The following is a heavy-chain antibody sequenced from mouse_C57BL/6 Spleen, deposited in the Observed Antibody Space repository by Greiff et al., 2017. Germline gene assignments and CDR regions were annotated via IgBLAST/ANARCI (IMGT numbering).Heavy chain of an antibody. D-gene: IGHD1-1*01. CDR1: GYTFTSYW. V-gene: IGHV1-55*01. Sequence: QVQLQQPGAELVKPGASVKMSCKASGYTFTSYWITWVKQRPGQGLEWIGDIYPGSGSTNYNEKFKGKATLTVDTSSSTAYMQLSSLTSEDSAVYYCARSAYYGSSGGYWGQGTTLTVSS. J-gene: IGHJ2*01. CDR3: ARSAYYGSSGGY. CDR2: IYPGSGST.